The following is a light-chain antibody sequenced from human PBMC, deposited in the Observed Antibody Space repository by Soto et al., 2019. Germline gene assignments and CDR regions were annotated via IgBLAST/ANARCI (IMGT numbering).Light chain of an antibody. CDR1: QYIHNY. Sequence: DIQMTQSPSTLSASVGDRVTITCRASQYIHNYLAWYQQKPGEAPKLLIYEAANLESGVPSRFSGSGTGTEFTLTISSLQPDDFATYYCPQSNNYPWTFGQGTRVEI. V-gene: IGKV1-5*03. CDR3: PQSNNYPWT. CDR2: EAA. J-gene: IGKJ1*01.